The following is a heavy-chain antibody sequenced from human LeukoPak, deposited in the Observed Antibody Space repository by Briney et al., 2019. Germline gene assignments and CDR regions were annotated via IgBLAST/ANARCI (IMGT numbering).Heavy chain of an antibody. D-gene: IGHD3-22*01. CDR1: GGSLTSGDHY. V-gene: IGHV4-30-4*01. CDR2: IYYGGSP. Sequence: LQALCLTCTVSGGSLTSGDHYWSWIRHPPGEGLVCVVFIYYGGSPYSHPSIKSRVTTSVGTSKNQFSLKLSSVTAADTAVYYCDRVKYYYDSSGYYESQYYFDYWGQGTLVTVSS. J-gene: IGHJ4*02. CDR3: DRVKYYYDSSGYYESQYYFDY.